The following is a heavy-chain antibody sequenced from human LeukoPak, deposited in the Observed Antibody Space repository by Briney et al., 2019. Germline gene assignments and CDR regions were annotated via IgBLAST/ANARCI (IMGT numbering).Heavy chain of an antibody. D-gene: IGHD6-19*01. V-gene: IGHV3-30*09. Sequence: GGSLRLSCAASGFTFSSYAMHWVRQAPGKGLEWVAVISNDGSNKYYADSVEGRFVISRDDSKNTLYLHLNSLRSEDTAVYYCARGSPTSGWYWYVEYWGQGTLVSVSS. CDR1: GFTFSSYA. J-gene: IGHJ4*02. CDR3: ARGSPTSGWYWYVEY. CDR2: ISNDGSNK.